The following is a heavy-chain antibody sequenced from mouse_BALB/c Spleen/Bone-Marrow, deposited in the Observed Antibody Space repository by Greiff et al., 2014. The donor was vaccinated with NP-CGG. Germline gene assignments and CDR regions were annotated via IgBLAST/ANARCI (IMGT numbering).Heavy chain of an antibody. CDR2: ISTYSGNT. CDR3: ARGIYYDSTWFAY. Sequence: LQESGPELVRPGVSVKISCKGSGYTFTDCAMHWVKQSHATSLEWIGVISTYSGNTNYNQKFKGKATMTVDKSSSTAYMELARLTSEDSAIYYCARGIYYDSTWFAYWGQGTLVTVSA. CDR1: GYTFTDCA. J-gene: IGHJ3*01. V-gene: IGHV1-67*01. D-gene: IGHD2-4*01.